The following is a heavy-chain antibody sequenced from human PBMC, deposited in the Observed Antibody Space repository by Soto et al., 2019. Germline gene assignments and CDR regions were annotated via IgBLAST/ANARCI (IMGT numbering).Heavy chain of an antibody. V-gene: IGHV5-51*01. CDR3: ARRTVVASGLGGGAFEI. D-gene: IGHD6-13*01. Sequence: PGESLKISCKASGYRFTNSWIGWVRQMPGKGLEWLGILYPGDSDTTYSPSFEGQVTISADKSINTAYLQWRSLKASDTAMYYCARRTVVASGLGGGAFEIWGQGTMVTVSS. CDR1: GYRFTNSW. J-gene: IGHJ3*02. CDR2: LYPGDSDT.